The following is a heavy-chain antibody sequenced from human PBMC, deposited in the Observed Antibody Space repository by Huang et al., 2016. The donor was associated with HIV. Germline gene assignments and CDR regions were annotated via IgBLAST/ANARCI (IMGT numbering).Heavy chain of an antibody. V-gene: IGHV1-18*01. J-gene: IGHJ4*02. CDR2: INT. Sequence: QVQLVQSGAEVKKPGASVKVYCKASGYTFTSYGISWVRQGPGQGLEWMGLINTNYAQKLQGRGTMNTDTSTSTAYMELRSLRSDDTAVYYCARGGGSSSWFDYWGQGTLVTVSS. CDR3: ARGGGSSSWFDY. CDR1: GYTFTSYG. D-gene: IGHD6-13*01.